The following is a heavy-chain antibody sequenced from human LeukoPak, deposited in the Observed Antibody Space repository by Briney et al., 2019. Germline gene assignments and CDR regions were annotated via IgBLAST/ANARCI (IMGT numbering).Heavy chain of an antibody. J-gene: IGHJ4*01. CDR2: ISSRSSYI. CDR3: ARDFLSDENQLRLAAPFD. V-gene: IGHV3-21*01. D-gene: IGHD2-2*01. Sequence: TAGESLRLSCAASGFTFSRYWIHWGRQAPGKVLEWASSISSRSSYIYYADSVKGRVTISRDNPQKSLYLQMNSLRAEDTAVYYCARDFLSDENQLRLAAPFD. CDR1: GFTFSRYW.